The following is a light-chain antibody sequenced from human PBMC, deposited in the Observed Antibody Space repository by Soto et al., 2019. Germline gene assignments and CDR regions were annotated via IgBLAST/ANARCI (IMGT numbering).Light chain of an antibody. Sequence: DIQMTQSPSTLSASVGDTVTITCRASQSIRNWLAWYQQKPGKAPKVLIYDASKLESGVPSRFSGRGSGTEFTLTISSVQPDDFATYYCQQYNSYSPWTFGQGTKVDIK. J-gene: IGKJ1*01. CDR2: DAS. V-gene: IGKV1-5*01. CDR3: QQYNSYSPWT. CDR1: QSIRNW.